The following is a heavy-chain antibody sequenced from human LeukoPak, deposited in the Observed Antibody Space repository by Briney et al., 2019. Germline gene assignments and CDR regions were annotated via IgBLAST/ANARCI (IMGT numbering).Heavy chain of an antibody. Sequence: ASVKVSCKASGYTFTGYYMHWVRQAPGQGLEWMGWINPNSGGTNYAQKFQGRVTMTRDTSISTAYMELSSLRSEDTAVYYCARDGSRRRGTGFDYWGQGTLVTVSS. D-gene: IGHD3-10*01. CDR2: INPNSGGT. V-gene: IGHV1-2*02. CDR3: ARDGSRRRGTGFDY. CDR1: GYTFTGYY. J-gene: IGHJ4*02.